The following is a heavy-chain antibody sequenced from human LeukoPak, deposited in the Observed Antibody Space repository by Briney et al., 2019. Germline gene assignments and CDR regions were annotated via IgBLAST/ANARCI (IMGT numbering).Heavy chain of an antibody. CDR1: GGTFSSYA. V-gene: IGHV1-69*13. D-gene: IGHD1/OR15-1a*01. J-gene: IGHJ6*03. CDR2: IIPIFGTA. Sequence: SVPVSCKASGGTFSSYAISWVRQAPGHGLEWMGGIIPIFGTANYAQKFQGRVTITADESTSTAYMELSSLRSEDTAVYYCAGVGNSNYYYYYMDVWGKGTTVTVSS. CDR3: AGVGNSNYYYYYMDV.